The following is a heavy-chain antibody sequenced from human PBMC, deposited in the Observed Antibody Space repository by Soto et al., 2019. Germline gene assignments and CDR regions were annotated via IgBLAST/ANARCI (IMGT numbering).Heavy chain of an antibody. CDR1: GGSFSGYY. J-gene: IGHJ4*02. D-gene: IGHD2-8*02. V-gene: IGHV4-34*01. CDR3: ARDKITGLFDY. CDR2: INHSGST. Sequence: QVQLQQWGAGLLKPSETLSLTCAVYGGSFSGYYWTWIRQPPGTGLEWIGEINHSGSTNYNPSLKRRVTISVDTPKNPFSLTLTSVTAADTAVYYCARDKITGLFDYWGQGTLVNISS.